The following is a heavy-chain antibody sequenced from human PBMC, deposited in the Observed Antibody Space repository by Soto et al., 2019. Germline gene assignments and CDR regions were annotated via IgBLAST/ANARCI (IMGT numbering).Heavy chain of an antibody. CDR3: ARGMTPPGARAWYYFDS. V-gene: IGHV4-4*07. D-gene: IGHD2-8*02. J-gene: IGHJ4*02. CDR1: GASITGTSY. CDR2: FSLSGTT. Sequence: SETLSLTCTVSGASITGTSYWSWIRHPAGKGLEWIGRFSLSGTTNYNPSLRSRVTMSADVSKNQFSLRLTSVTAADTALYYCARGMTPPGARAWYYFDSWGQGNLV.